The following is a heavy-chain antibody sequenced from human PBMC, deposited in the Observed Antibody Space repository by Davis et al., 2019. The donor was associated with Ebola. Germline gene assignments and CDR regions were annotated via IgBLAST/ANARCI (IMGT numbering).Heavy chain of an antibody. D-gene: IGHD6-19*01. Sequence: ASVKVSCKASGYTFTSYGISWVRQAPGHGPEWMGWISAYNGNTNYAQKLQGRVTMTTDTSTSTAYMELRSLRADDTAVYYCARAQQWLVLSPSDYWGQGTLVTVSS. CDR1: GYTFTSYG. CDR3: ARAQQWLVLSPSDY. V-gene: IGHV1-18*01. CDR2: ISAYNGNT. J-gene: IGHJ4*02.